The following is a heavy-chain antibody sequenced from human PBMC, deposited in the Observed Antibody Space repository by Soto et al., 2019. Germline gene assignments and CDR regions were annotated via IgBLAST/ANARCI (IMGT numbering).Heavy chain of an antibody. D-gene: IGHD3-22*01. CDR2: IYPGDSDT. V-gene: IGHV5-51*01. Sequence: ESLTISLKGSGYSFTSYWIGLVRQMPGKGLEWMGIIYPGDSDTRYSPSFQGQVTISADKSISTAYLQWSSLKASDTAMYYCASTAWYYYDSSGYYWGAFDIWGQGTMVTVSS. CDR1: GYSFTSYW. CDR3: ASTAWYYYDSSGYYWGAFDI. J-gene: IGHJ3*02.